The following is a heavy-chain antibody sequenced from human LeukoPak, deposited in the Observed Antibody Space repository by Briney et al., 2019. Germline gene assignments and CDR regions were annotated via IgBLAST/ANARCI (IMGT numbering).Heavy chain of an antibody. V-gene: IGHV4-38-2*01. CDR2: VYHIGTT. CDR1: GSSFSGGYY. J-gene: IGHJ3*01. D-gene: IGHD4-11*01. Sequence: PSETLSLTCGVSGSSFSGGYYWGWVRQAPGKGLEWIGNVYHIGTTYINPSLRTRVSLSAATSKKQFFLTLKSVTAADTAVYFCADLQPGGAFDVWGPGTVVTVSS. CDR3: ADLQPGGAFDV.